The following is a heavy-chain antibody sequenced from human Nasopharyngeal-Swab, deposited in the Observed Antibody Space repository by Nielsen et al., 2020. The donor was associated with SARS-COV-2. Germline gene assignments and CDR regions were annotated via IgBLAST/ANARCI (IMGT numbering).Heavy chain of an antibody. D-gene: IGHD3-3*01. CDR2: IYYSGST. J-gene: IGHJ4*02. Sequence: SETLSLTCTVSGGSISSGGYYWSWIRQHPGKGLEWIGYIYYSGSTYYNPSLKSRVTISVDTSKNQFSLKLSSVTAADTAVYYCAWRFTVTSFGANNYYFDYWGQGTLVTVSS. V-gene: IGHV4-31*03. CDR1: GGSISSGGYY. CDR3: AWRFTVTSFGANNYYFDY.